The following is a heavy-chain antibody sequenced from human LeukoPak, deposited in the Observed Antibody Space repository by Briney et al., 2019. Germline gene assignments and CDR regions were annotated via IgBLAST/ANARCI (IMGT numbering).Heavy chain of an antibody. D-gene: IGHD3-10*01. J-gene: IGHJ6*04. V-gene: IGHV4-34*01. Sequence: SETLSLTCAVYGGSFSGYYCSWIRQPPGKGLEWIGEINHSGSTNYNPSLKSRVTISVDTSKNQFSLKLSSVTAADTAVYYCARGRAYYYGSGPSYYGMDVWGKRTTVTVSS. CDR2: INHSGST. CDR1: GGSFSGYY. CDR3: ARGRAYYYGSGPSYYGMDV.